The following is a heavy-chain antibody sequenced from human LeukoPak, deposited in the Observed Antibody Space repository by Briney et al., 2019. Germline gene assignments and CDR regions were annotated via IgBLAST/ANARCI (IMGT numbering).Heavy chain of an antibody. J-gene: IGHJ4*02. Sequence: GGSLRLSGAASGFTFSSYGMHWVRQAPGKGLEWVAVISYDERNKYYADSVKGRVTISRDNSKNTLYLQMNSLRVEDTAVYYCARGPRFGEFYYFDYWGQGTLVTVSS. CDR1: GFTFSSYG. D-gene: IGHD3-10*01. CDR3: ARGPRFGEFYYFDY. CDR2: ISYDERNK. V-gene: IGHV3-30*03.